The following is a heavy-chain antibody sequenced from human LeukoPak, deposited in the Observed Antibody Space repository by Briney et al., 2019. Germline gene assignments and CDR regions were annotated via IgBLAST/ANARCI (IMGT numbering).Heavy chain of an antibody. Sequence: PSETLSLTCSVSNGSINNYYWGWVRQPAGKGLEWIGRIYISGITNYNPSLKSRVTILADKSKNQVSLKLSSVTAADTAVYFCARLLSGWYLDNWGQGTLVTVSS. V-gene: IGHV4-4*07. D-gene: IGHD6-19*01. CDR3: ARLLSGWYLDN. J-gene: IGHJ4*02. CDR2: IYISGIT. CDR1: NGSINNYY.